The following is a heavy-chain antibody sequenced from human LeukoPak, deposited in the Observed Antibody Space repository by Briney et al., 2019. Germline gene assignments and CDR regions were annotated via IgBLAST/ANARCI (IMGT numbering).Heavy chain of an antibody. Sequence: GGSLRLSCAASGFTFSSYAMSWVRQAPGKGLEWVSAISGSGGSTYYADSVKGRFTISRDNSKNTLYLQMNSLRAEDTAVYYCAKDQRGKCSGGSCLMDYWGQGTPVTVSS. V-gene: IGHV3-23*01. J-gene: IGHJ4*02. CDR2: ISGSGGST. D-gene: IGHD2-15*01. CDR1: GFTFSSYA. CDR3: AKDQRGKCSGGSCLMDY.